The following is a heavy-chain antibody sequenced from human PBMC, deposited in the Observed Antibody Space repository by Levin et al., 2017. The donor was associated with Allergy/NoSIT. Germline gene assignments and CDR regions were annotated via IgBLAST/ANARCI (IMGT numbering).Heavy chain of an antibody. CDR2: IYFSGST. J-gene: IGHJ6*02. CDR1: GASIRSKDYY. CDR3: AGFCTSSRCRDNHQYGMDV. V-gene: IGHV4-39*01. D-gene: IGHD6-13*01. Sequence: SETLSLTCAVSGASIRSKDYYWGWIRQSPEKGLEWMGSIYFSGSTYYNPSLKNRITLSADMSKNLFSLRLTSVTATDTAVYYCAGFCTSSRCRDNHQYGMDVWGHGTAVTVSS.